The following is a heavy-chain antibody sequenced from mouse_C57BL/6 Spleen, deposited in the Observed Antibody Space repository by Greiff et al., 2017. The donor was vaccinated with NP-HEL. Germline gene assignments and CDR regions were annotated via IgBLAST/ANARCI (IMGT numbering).Heavy chain of an antibody. D-gene: IGHD1-1*01. Sequence: VQLQQSGAELVMPGASVKLSCKASGYTFTSYWMHWVKQRPGQGLEWIGEIDPSDSYTNYNQKFKGKSTLTVDKSSSTAYMQLSSLTSEDSAVYYCARSPYGSSYDAMDYWGQRTSVTVSS. CDR2: IDPSDSYT. CDR3: ARSPYGSSYDAMDY. V-gene: IGHV1-69*01. J-gene: IGHJ4*01. CDR1: GYTFTSYW.